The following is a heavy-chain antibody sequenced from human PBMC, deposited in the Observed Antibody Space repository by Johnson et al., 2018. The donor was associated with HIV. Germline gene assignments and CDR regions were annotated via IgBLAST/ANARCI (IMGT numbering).Heavy chain of an antibody. CDR1: GFTFSSYA. CDR2: ISYDGSNK. V-gene: IGHV3-30*04. Sequence: QVQVVESGGGVVQPGRSLRLSCAASGFTFSSYAMHWVRQAPGKGLEWVAVISYDGSNKYYADSVKGRFTISRDNAKNSLYLQMSSLRAEDTAVYYCARDRERGAFDIWGQGTMVTVSS. D-gene: IGHD1-26*01. CDR3: ARDRERGAFDI. J-gene: IGHJ3*02.